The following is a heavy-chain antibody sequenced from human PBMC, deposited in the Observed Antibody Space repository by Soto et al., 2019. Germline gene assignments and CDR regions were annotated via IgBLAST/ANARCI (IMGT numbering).Heavy chain of an antibody. J-gene: IGHJ4*02. Sequence: QVQLVQSGAEVKKPGSSVKVSCKASGATFSFYTINWVRQAPGLGLEWMGRINPILTMSNYAQKFQGRLTITADKSTSTAYMELSSLRSEDTAMYYCATSYGSGYRAFDFWGQGALVTVSS. D-gene: IGHD3-10*01. CDR2: INPILTMS. CDR3: ATSYGSGYRAFDF. V-gene: IGHV1-69*02. CDR1: GATFSFYT.